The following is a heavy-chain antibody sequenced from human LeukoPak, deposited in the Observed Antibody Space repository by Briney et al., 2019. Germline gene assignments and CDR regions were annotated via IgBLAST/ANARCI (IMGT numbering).Heavy chain of an antibody. D-gene: IGHD1-26*01. CDR3: ARQEGGYSGSYPYYYYYMDV. V-gene: IGHV4-39*01. J-gene: IGHJ6*03. CDR1: GGSISSSSYY. Sequence: SETLSLTCTVSGGSISSSSYYWGWIRQPPGKGLEWIGSIYYSGSTYYNPSLKSRVTISVDTSKNQFSLKLSSVTAADTAVYYCARQEGGYSGSYPYYYYYMDVWGKGTTVTVSS. CDR2: IYYSGST.